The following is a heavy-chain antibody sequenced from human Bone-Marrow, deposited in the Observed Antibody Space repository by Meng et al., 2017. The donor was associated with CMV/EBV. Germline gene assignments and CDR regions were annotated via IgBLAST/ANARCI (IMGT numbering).Heavy chain of an antibody. CDR2: ISSSSSYI. CDR3: AREPAVAGTRYFQH. CDR1: GFTFSSYS. D-gene: IGHD6-19*01. J-gene: IGHJ1*01. V-gene: IGHV3-21*01. Sequence: GGSLRLSCAASGFTFSSYSMNWVRQAPGKGLEWVSSISSSSSYIYYADSVKGRFTISRGNAKNSLYLKMNSLRAEDTAVYYCAREPAVAGTRYFQHWGQGTLVTVSS.